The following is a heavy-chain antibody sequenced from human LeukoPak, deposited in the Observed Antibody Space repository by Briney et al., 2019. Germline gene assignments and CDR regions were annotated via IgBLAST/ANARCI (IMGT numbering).Heavy chain of an antibody. CDR3: AKGGVSDSGSWYGDYFDY. V-gene: IGHV3-66*01. D-gene: IGHD6-13*01. CDR2: IYSGGTI. J-gene: IGHJ4*02. CDR1: GFTVSSNH. Sequence: GGSLRLSCAASGFTVSSNHNHMSWVRQAPGKGLEWVSVIYSGGTIFYADSVKGRFTISRDNSKNTLFLQMNSLRADDTAVYYCAKGGVSDSGSWYGDYFDYWGQGTLVTVSS.